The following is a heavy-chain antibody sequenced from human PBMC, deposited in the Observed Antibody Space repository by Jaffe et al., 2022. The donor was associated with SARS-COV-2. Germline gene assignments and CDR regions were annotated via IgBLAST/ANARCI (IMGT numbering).Heavy chain of an antibody. CDR2: IYYSGST. V-gene: IGHV4-59*08. CDR1: GGSISSYY. J-gene: IGHJ6*02. CDR3: ARHLLYDFWSGYYSGGMDV. D-gene: IGHD3-3*01. Sequence: QVQLQESGPGLVKPSETLSLTCTVSGGSISSYYWSWIRQPPGKGLEWIGYIYYSGSTNYNPSLKSRVTISVDTSKNQFSLKLSSVTAADTAVYYCARHLLYDFWSGYYSGGMDVWGQGTTVTVSS.